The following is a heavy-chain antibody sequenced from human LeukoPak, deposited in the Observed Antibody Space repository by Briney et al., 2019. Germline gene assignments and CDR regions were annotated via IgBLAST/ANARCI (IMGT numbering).Heavy chain of an antibody. CDR2: INPSGGT. D-gene: IGHD3-3*01. CDR3: ATGLHQNYDFWSGYTSFDP. V-gene: IGHV1-46*01. J-gene: IGHJ5*02. Sequence: ASVKVSCKASGYTFSIYNMHWVRQAPGQGLEWMGIINPSGGTSYAQKLQSRITMTRDTSTSTLLMELSSLRSEDTAVYYCATGLHQNYDFWSGYTSFDPWGQGTLVTVSS. CDR1: GYTFSIYN.